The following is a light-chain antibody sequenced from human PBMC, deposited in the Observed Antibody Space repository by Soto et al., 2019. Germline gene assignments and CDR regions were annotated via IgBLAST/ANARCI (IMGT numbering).Light chain of an antibody. Sequence: VIGMTQSPALLSASTGDRVTISCRISHGIIIYLAWYQQKPGKAPELLIYAASTLQSGVPSRFSGSGSGTDFTLTISRLEPEDVAVYYCQQYYSSPRTFGQGTKVDIK. V-gene: IGKV1D-8*03. CDR3: QQYYSSPRT. CDR1: HGIIIY. CDR2: AAS. J-gene: IGKJ1*01.